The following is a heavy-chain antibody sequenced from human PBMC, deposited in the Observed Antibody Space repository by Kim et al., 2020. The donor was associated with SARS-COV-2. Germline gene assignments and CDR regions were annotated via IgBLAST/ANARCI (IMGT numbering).Heavy chain of an antibody. V-gene: IGHV3-53*04. CDR3: ASLYSGYSDAFDI. CDR1: GFTVSSNY. Sequence: GGSLRLSCAASGFTVSSNYMSWVRQAPGKGLEWVSVIYSGGSTYYADSVKGRFTISRHNSKNTLYLQMNSLRAEDTAVYYCASLYSGYSDAFDIWGQGTMVTVSS. J-gene: IGHJ3*02. CDR2: IYSGGST. D-gene: IGHD5-12*01.